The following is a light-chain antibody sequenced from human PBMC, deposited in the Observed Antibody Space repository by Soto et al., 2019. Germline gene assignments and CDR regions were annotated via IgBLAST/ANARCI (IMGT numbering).Light chain of an antibody. J-gene: IGKJ3*01. CDR3: QQYGSPPLT. CDR2: GAS. CDR1: QSVSSSY. V-gene: IGKV3-20*01. Sequence: EIVLTQSPGTLSLSPGQRATLSCRASQSVSSSYLACDQQKHGQAPRLLIYGASSRATGIPDRLSGSGSGKDFTLTIGSLKHDDVAVYYCQQYGSPPLTFGPGTKVFIK.